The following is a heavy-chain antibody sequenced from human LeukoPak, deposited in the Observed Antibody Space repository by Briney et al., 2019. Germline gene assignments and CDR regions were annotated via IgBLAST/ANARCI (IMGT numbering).Heavy chain of an antibody. D-gene: IGHD1-1*01. CDR2: ISAYNGNT. J-gene: IGHJ4*02. V-gene: IGHV1-18*01. CDR1: GYTFTSYG. CDR3: AVIPGYNWNDGLRDY. Sequence: ASVNVSCKASGYTFTSYGISWVRQAPGQGLEWMGWISAYNGNTNYAQKLQGRVTMTTDTSTRTIYMELRSLTSNDTAVYYCAVIPGYNWNDGLRDYWGQGTLVTVSS.